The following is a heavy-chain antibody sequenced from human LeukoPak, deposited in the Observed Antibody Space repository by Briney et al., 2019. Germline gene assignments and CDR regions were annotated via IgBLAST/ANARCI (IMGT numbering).Heavy chain of an antibody. CDR2: ISYDGSNK. D-gene: IGHD6-19*01. CDR1: GFTFSSYG. Sequence: GGSLRLSCAASGFTFSSYGMHWVRQAPGKGLEWVAVISYDGSNKYYADSVKGRFTISRDNSKNTLYLQMNSLRAEDTAVYYCARVEAWQWLARFDPSPFDYWGQGTLVTVSS. J-gene: IGHJ4*02. CDR3: ARVEAWQWLARFDPSPFDY. V-gene: IGHV3-30*03.